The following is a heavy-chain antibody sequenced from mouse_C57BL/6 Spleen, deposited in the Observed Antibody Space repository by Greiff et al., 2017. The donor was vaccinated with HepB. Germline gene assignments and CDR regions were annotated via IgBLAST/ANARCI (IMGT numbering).Heavy chain of an antibody. CDR3: ARGDGSLFDY. Sequence: EVHLVESGPGLVKPSQSLSLTCSVTGYSITSGYYWNWIRQFPGNKLEWMGYISYDGSNNYNPSLKNRISITRDTSKNQFFLKLNSVTTEDTATYYCARGDGSLFDYWGQGTTLTVSS. CDR1: GYSITSGYY. D-gene: IGHD1-1*01. V-gene: IGHV3-6*01. CDR2: ISYDGSN. J-gene: IGHJ2*01.